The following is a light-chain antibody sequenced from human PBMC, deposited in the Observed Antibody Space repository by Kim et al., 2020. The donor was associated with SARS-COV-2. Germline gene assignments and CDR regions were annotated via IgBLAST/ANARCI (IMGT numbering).Light chain of an antibody. CDR1: SSDIGGYNF. CDR2: DVS. J-gene: IGLJ3*02. CDR3: SSYAGHIAWV. V-gene: IGLV2-14*03. Sequence: QSALTQPASVSGAPGQSITISCSGTSSDIGGYNFVSWLQQHPGTAPRLVIYDVSERPSGVSNRFSGSKSGTTASLTISGLQAEDEADYYCSSYAGHIAWVFDGGTQLTVL.